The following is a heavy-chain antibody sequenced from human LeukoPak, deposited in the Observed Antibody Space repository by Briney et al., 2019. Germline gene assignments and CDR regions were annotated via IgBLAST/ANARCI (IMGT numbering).Heavy chain of an antibody. V-gene: IGHV3-74*03. CDR3: AKLDWLDP. Sequence: GGSLRLSCAASGFTIGRLWMHWVRQAPGKGLVWVSRSEGDDSTTTYADSVKGRFTVSKDTAKNTLYLQMNSLRVEDTAVYYCAKLDWLDPWGQGTLVTVSP. CDR2: SEGDDSTT. J-gene: IGHJ5*02. CDR1: GFTIGRLW.